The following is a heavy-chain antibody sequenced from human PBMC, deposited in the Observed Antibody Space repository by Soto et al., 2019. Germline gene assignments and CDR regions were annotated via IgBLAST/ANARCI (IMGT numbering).Heavy chain of an antibody. CDR1: GGTVSPNY. CDR2: IYYGGTT. CDR3: ARGWWEREGYVMDV. D-gene: IGHD1-26*01. Sequence: SDTLCLTCHVSGGTVSPNYWSGIRQPPGKGLEWVGYIYYGGTTSYNPSLKSRVTISLETSKNQFSLRLSSVTAADTAVYYCARGWWEREGYVMDVWGQGTTVT. J-gene: IGHJ6*02. V-gene: IGHV4-59*08.